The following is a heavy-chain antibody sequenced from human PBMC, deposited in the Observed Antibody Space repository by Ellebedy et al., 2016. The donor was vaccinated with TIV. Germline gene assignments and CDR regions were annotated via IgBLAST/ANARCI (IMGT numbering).Heavy chain of an antibody. Sequence: SETLSLXXTVSGGSISSSSYYWGWIRQPPGKGLEWIGSIYYSGSTYYNPSLKSRVTISVDTSKNQFSLKLSSVTAADTAVYYCARASSSPSHIAVATYYYYYGMDVWGQGTTVTVSS. CDR2: IYYSGST. D-gene: IGHD2-21*02. J-gene: IGHJ6*02. V-gene: IGHV4-39*07. CDR3: ARASSSPSHIAVATYYYYYGMDV. CDR1: GGSISSSSYY.